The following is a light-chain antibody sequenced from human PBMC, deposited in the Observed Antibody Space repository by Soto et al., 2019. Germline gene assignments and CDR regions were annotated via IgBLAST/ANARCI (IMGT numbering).Light chain of an antibody. CDR3: QQYGSSPPLT. Sequence: EIVLMQSPGTLSLSPGERATLSCRASQSVSNNYVAWYQQKPGQAPRLLIAGASSRATGIPDRFSGSGSGTDFTLTISRLEPXDFAVYYCQQYGSSPPLTFGGGTKVEIK. CDR2: GAS. J-gene: IGKJ4*01. V-gene: IGKV3-20*01. CDR1: QSVSNNY.